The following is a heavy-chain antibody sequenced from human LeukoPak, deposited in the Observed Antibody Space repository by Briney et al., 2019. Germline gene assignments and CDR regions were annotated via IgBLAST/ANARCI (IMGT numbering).Heavy chain of an antibody. CDR2: ISGSGGST. D-gene: IGHD3-22*01. Sequence: GGSLRLSCAASGFTFSNYAMNWVRQAPGKGLEWVSTISGSGGSTYYADSVKGRFTISRDNSKNTLYLQMNSLRAEDTAVYYCAKDSGRYYDTSGYRIGAFDFWGQGTMVTVSS. V-gene: IGHV3-23*01. CDR3: AKDSGRYYDTSGYRIGAFDF. CDR1: GFTFSNYA. J-gene: IGHJ3*01.